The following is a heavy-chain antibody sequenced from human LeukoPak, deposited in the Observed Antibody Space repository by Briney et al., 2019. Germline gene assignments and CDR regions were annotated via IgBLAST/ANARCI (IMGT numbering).Heavy chain of an antibody. J-gene: IGHJ3*02. V-gene: IGHV1-8*01. CDR2: MNPNSGNT. D-gene: IGHD4-17*01. CDR3: ARVAPYGDYAFDAFDI. CDR1: GYTFTSYD. Sequence: RASVKVSCKASGYTFTSYDINWVRQATGQGLEWMGWMNPNSGNTGYAQKFQGRVTMTRNTSISTAYMELSSLRSEDTAVYYCARVAPYGDYAFDAFDIWGQGTMVTVSS.